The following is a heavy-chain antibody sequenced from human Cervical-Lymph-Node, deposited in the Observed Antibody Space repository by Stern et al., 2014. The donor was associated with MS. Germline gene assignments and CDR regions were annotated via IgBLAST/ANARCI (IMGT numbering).Heavy chain of an antibody. CDR1: GGTFSNYA. Sequence: QVQLVESGAEVKKPGSSVKISCKTSGGTFSNYAFNWVRQAPGQGLEWMGGIIPIFDTANYAHKFQGRVTITADDSTNTTYMDLSSLKSEDTAVYYDFWTAFYGHFEFWGQGTLVTVSS. CDR2: IIPIFDTA. CDR3: FWTAFYGHFEF. J-gene: IGHJ4*02. D-gene: IGHD3/OR15-3a*01. V-gene: IGHV1-69*01.